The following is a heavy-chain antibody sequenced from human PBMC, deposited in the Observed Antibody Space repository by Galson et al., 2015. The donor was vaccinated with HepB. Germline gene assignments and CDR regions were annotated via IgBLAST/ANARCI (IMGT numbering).Heavy chain of an antibody. CDR2: ISYDGSNK. CDR3: AKVGDSSSSYYMDV. CDR1: GFTFSSYG. J-gene: IGHJ6*03. V-gene: IGHV3-30*18. Sequence: SLRLSCAASGFTFSSYGMHWVRQAPGKGLEWVAVISYDGSNKYYADSVKGRFTISRDNSKNTLYLQMSSLRAEDTAVYYCAKVGDSSSSYYMDVWGKGTTVTVSS. D-gene: IGHD6-6*01.